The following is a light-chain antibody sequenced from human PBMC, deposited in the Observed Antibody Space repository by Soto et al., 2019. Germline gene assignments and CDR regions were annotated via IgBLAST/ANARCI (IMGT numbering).Light chain of an antibody. CDR1: SSDVGGYNY. J-gene: IGLJ2*01. V-gene: IGLV2-8*01. CDR3: SSYGGSNNFV. CDR2: EVN. Sequence: QSVLTQPPSASGSPGQSVTISCTGTSSDVGGYNYVSWYQQHPGKAPKVMIYEVNKRPSWVPDRFSGSKSGNTASLTVSGLQAEDEADYYCSSYGGSNNFVFGGGTKLTVL.